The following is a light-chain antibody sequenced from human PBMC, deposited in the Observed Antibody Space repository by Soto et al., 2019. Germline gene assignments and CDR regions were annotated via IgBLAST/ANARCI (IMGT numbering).Light chain of an antibody. J-gene: IGLJ2*01. CDR2: DVS. V-gene: IGLV2-14*01. CDR1: SSDVGDYNY. CDR3: ISYTSYSTLV. Sequence: QSVLTQPASVSGSPGQSITISCTGTSSDVGDYNYVSWYQQHPGKAPKLMIYDVSNRPSGVSNRVSGSKSGNTASLTISGLQAEDEADYYCISYTSYSTLVVGGGTKVTVL.